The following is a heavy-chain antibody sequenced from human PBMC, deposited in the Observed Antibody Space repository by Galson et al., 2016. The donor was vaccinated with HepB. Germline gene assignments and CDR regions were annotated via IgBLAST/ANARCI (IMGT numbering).Heavy chain of an antibody. CDR1: GLTFSSCS. V-gene: IGHV3-48*01. CDR3: ATDWGDWGFYYFDY. Sequence: SLRLSCAASGLTFSSCSLNWVRQAPGKGLEWVSYISSTGSSIYYADSVKGRFTISRDNAKNSLFLQISSLRADDTAVYYCATDWGDWGFYYFDYWGQGTPVTVSS. J-gene: IGHJ4*02. CDR2: ISSTGSSI. D-gene: IGHD2-21*02.